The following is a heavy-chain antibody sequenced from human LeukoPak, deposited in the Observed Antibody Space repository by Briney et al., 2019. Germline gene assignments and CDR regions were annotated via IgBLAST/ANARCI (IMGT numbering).Heavy chain of an antibody. D-gene: IGHD5-12*01. V-gene: IGHV3-11*03. CDR3: ARGYRGIEY. Sequence: PGGSLRLSCTASGFTFSDYYMSWIRQAPGGGLEWLSYVGGSRSYTDYADSVKGRFTISRDNAKNSLYLQMNTLRAEDTAVYYCARGYRGIEYWGQGTLVTVSS. J-gene: IGHJ4*02. CDR1: GFTFSDYY. CDR2: VGGSRSYT.